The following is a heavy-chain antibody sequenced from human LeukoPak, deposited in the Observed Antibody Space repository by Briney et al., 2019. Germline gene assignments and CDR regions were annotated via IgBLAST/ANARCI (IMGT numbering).Heavy chain of an antibody. CDR1: GYTFTSYG. D-gene: IGHD1-26*01. CDR2: ISAYNGNT. J-gene: IGHJ3*02. CDR3: AREYVRLVGALRDTFDI. V-gene: IGHV1-18*01. Sequence: GASVKVSCKASGYTFTSYGISWVRQAPGQGLEWMGWISAYNGNTNYAQKLQGRVTMTTDTSTSTAYMELRSLRSDDTAVYYCAREYVRLVGALRDTFDIWGQGTMVTVSS.